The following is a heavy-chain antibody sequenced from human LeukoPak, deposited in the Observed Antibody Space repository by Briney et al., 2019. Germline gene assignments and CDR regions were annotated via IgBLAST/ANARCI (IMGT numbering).Heavy chain of an antibody. CDR3: ARNFYCGGDCAISYFDY. CDR1: GFAISDYS. J-gene: IGHJ4*02. Sequence: GGSLRLSCAASGFAISDYSMNWVRQVPGKGLEWVSYISSSSNKVYYADSVKGRFTISRDNAKNSLFLQMNSLRADDTAVYYCARNFYCGGDCAISYFDYWGQGTLVTVSS. D-gene: IGHD2-21*02. V-gene: IGHV3-48*01. CDR2: ISSSSNKV.